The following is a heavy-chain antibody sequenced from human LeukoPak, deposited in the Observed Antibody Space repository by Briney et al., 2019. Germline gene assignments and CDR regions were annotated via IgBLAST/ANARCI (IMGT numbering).Heavy chain of an antibody. D-gene: IGHD1/OR15-1a*01. CDR3: ARDPRNKGFDP. J-gene: IGHJ5*02. CDR2: IRGGGVIT. Sequence: GGSLRLSCRASGFTFRNYAMDWVRQAPGKGLEWVSGIRGGGVITYYADSVKGRFTISRDNAKNTLYLQMNSLRVEDTAVYYCARDPRNKGFDPWGQGTLVTVSS. V-gene: IGHV3-23*01. CDR1: GFTFRNYA.